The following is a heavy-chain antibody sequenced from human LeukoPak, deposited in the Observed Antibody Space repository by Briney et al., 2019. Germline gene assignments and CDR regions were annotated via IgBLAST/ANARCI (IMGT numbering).Heavy chain of an antibody. CDR2: INAGNGNT. D-gene: IGHD4-17*01. V-gene: IGHV1-3*01. J-gene: IGHJ6*02. CDR1: GYTFTSYA. CDR3: ARDPEMTTVTKVYYYYGMDV. Sequence: GASVKVSCKASGYTFTSYAMHWVRQAPGQRLEWMGWINAGNGNTKYSQKFQGRVTITRDTSASTAYMELSSLRSEDTAVYYCARDPEMTTVTKVYYYYGMDVWGQGTTVTVSS.